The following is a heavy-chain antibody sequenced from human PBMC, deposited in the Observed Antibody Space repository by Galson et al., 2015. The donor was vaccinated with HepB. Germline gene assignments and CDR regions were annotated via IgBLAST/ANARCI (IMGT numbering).Heavy chain of an antibody. J-gene: IGHJ6*02. CDR2: IYPGDSDT. Sequence: QSGAEVKKPGESLKISCKGSGYSFTSCWIGWVRQMPGKGLEWMGIIYPGDSDTRYSPSFQGQVTISADKSISTAYLQWSSLKASDTAMYYCARHRGTTGTTTRVSGMDVWGQGTTVTASS. CDR3: ARHRGTTGTTTRVSGMDV. V-gene: IGHV5-51*01. D-gene: IGHD1-1*01. CDR1: GYSFTSCW.